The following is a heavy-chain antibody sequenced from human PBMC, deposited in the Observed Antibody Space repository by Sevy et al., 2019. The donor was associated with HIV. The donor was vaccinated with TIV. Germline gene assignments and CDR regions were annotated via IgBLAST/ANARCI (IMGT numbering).Heavy chain of an antibody. CDR1: GGSFSGYY. V-gene: IGHV4-34*01. Sequence: SETLSLTCAVYGGSFSGYYWSWIRQPPGKGLEWIGQINHSGSTNYNPSLKSRVTISVDTSKNQFSLKLSSVTAADTAVYYCARGHDFWGKGTTVTVSS. CDR3: ARGHDF. CDR2: INHSGST. D-gene: IGHD3-3*01. J-gene: IGHJ6*04.